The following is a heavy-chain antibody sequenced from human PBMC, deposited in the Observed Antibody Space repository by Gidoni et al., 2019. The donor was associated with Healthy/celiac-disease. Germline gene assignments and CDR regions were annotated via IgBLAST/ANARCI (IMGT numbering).Heavy chain of an antibody. D-gene: IGHD4-17*01. J-gene: IGHJ5*02. CDR1: GCTFSSYA. CDR3: AKEGTTVTTPGGHWFDP. Sequence: EVQLLESGGGLVQPGGSLRLSCAASGCTFSSYAMSWVRQAPGKGLECVSAISGSGGSTSYADSVKGRFTISRDNSKNTLYLQMNSLRAEDTAVYYCAKEGTTVTTPGGHWFDPWGQGTLVTVSS. CDR2: ISGSGGST. V-gene: IGHV3-23*01.